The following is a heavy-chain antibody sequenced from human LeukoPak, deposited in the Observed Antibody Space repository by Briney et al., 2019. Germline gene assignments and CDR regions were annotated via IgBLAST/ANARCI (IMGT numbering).Heavy chain of an antibody. D-gene: IGHD2-2*01. CDR3: ARGDSYCSSTSCYYYFDY. J-gene: IGHJ4*02. CDR2: IYTSGST. V-gene: IGHV4-4*07. Sequence: SETLSLTCTVSGVSISSYYWSWIRQPAGKGLEWIGRIYTSGSTNYNPSLKSRVTMSVDTSKNQFSLKLSSVTAADTAVYYCARGDSYCSSTSCYYYFDYWGQGTLVTVSS. CDR1: GVSISSYY.